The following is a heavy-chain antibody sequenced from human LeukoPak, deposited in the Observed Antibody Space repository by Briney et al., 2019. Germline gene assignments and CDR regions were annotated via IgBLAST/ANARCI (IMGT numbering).Heavy chain of an antibody. CDR2: INHSGST. V-gene: IGHV4-34*01. Sequence: PSETLSLTCAVYGGSFSGYYWSWIRQPPGKGLEWIGEINHSGSTNYNPSLKSRVTISVDTSKNHFSLKLSSVTAADTAVYYCARGQKYRNGYTVTELGSGYFDYWGQGTLVTVSS. J-gene: IGHJ4*02. CDR3: ARGQKYRNGYTVTELGSGYFDY. CDR1: GGSFSGYY. D-gene: IGHD5-18*01.